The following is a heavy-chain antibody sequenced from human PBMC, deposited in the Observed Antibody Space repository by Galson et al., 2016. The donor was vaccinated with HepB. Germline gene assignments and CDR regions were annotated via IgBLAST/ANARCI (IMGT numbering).Heavy chain of an antibody. CDR2: IYDSGTT. D-gene: IGHD2-21*02. CDR3: AGQHVLMVTANLGWYFDL. V-gene: IGHV4-31*03. J-gene: IGHJ2*01. CDR1: GGSVRSGSYY. Sequence: TLSLTCSVSGGSVRSGSYYWSWIRRHPGKGLEWIGYIYDSGTTFYNPSLKSRVIMSLDTSKNQLSLQLTSVTAADTAVYYCAGQHVLMVTANLGWYFDLWGRGTLVTVSS.